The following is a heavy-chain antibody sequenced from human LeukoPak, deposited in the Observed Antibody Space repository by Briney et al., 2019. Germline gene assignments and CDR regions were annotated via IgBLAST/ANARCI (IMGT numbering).Heavy chain of an antibody. CDR1: GFTFSTYE. D-gene: IGHD5-18*01. CDR3: ARGSGYLIDY. CDR2: ISSTGSNI. Sequence: PGGSLRLSCAASGFTFSTYEMNWVRQAPGKGLEWVSYISSTGSNIYYADSVKGRFTISRDNAKNSLYLQMNSLRAEDTAVYYCARGSGYLIDYWGQGTLVTVSS. V-gene: IGHV3-48*03. J-gene: IGHJ4*02.